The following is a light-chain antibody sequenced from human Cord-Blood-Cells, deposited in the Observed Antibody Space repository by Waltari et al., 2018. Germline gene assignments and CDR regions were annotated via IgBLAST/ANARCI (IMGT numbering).Light chain of an antibody. J-gene: IGKJ2*01. Sequence: DIQMTQSPSTLSASVGDRVTITCRASQSISSWLAWYQQKPGRAPKLLIYKASSLESGVPSRFSGSGSGTEFTLTISSLQPDDFATYYCQQYNSYPYTFGQGTKLEIK. CDR2: KAS. CDR1: QSISSW. V-gene: IGKV1-5*03. CDR3: QQYNSYPYT.